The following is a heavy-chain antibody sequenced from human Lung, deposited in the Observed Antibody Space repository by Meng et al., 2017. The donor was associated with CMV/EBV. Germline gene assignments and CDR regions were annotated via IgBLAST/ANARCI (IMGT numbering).Heavy chain of an antibody. CDR3: ARAYHFYDSSGYPLDFDY. V-gene: IGHV4-39*01. D-gene: IGHD3-22*01. CDR2: LFYSGRT. J-gene: IGHJ4*02. Sequence: ISRSTYYWGWIRPPPGKGLECIGILFYSGRTYYNPSLKSRVTISVDTSKSQFSLKLSSVTAADTALYYCARAYHFYDSSGYPLDFDYWGQGTLVTVSS. CDR1: ISRSTYY.